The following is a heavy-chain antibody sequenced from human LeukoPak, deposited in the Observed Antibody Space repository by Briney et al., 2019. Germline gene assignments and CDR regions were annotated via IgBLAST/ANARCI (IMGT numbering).Heavy chain of an antibody. CDR3: ARGRGTLQYQLLYPNWFDP. D-gene: IGHD2-2*02. V-gene: IGHV4-59*01. Sequence: PSETLSLTCTVSGGSISSYYWSWIRQPPGKGLEWIGYIYYSGSTNYNPSLKSRVTISVDTSKNQFSLKLSSVTAADTAVYYCARGRGTLQYQLLYPNWFDPWGQGTLVTVSS. CDR1: GGSISSYY. J-gene: IGHJ5*02. CDR2: IYYSGST.